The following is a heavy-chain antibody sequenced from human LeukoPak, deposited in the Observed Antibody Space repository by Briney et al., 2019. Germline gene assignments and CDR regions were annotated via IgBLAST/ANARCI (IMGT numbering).Heavy chain of an antibody. CDR1: GFIFGGYT. Sequence: GGSLRLSCVESGFIFGGYTMNWVRQAPGKGLEWLSYISPSGGNRFYADSVKGRFTISRDNAKNSVFLQMNDLRAGDTALYYCASRRSGWPNDAFDIWGQGTMVIVTS. V-gene: IGHV3-48*04. J-gene: IGHJ3*02. CDR3: ASRRSGWPNDAFDI. CDR2: ISPSGGNR. D-gene: IGHD6-19*01.